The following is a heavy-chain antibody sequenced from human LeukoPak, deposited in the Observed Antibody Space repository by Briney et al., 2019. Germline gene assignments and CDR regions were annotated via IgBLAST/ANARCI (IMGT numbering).Heavy chain of an antibody. D-gene: IGHD2-2*01. V-gene: IGHV3-7*01. Sequence: GGSLRLSCAASGFTFSSYWMSWVRQAPGKGLEWVANIKQDGSEKYYVDSVKGRFTISRDNAKNSLCLQMNSLRAEDTAVYYCASLGYCSSTSCYASNYFDYWGQGTLVTVSS. CDR2: IKQDGSEK. CDR1: GFTFSSYW. J-gene: IGHJ4*02. CDR3: ASLGYCSSTSCYASNYFDY.